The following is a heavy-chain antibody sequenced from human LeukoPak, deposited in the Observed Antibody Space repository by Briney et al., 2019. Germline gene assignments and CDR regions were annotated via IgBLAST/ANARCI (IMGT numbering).Heavy chain of an antibody. Sequence: PGGSLRLSRAASGFTFSSYSMNWVRQAPGKGLEWVSSISSSSSYIYYADSVKGRFTISRDNAKNSLYLQMNSLRAEDTAVYYCARDRGEYCSSTSCPSPFDYWGQGTLVTVSS. J-gene: IGHJ4*02. CDR1: GFTFSSYS. CDR2: ISSSSSYI. D-gene: IGHD2-2*01. CDR3: ARDRGEYCSSTSCPSPFDY. V-gene: IGHV3-21*01.